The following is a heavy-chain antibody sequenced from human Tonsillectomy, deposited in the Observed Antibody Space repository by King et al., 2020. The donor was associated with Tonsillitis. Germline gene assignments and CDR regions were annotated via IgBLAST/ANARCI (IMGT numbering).Heavy chain of an antibody. CDR2: IKQDGREE. J-gene: IGHJ4*02. CDR3: VFLSVGF. D-gene: IGHD1-26*01. CDR1: GLTFSSHW. V-gene: IGHV3-7*01. Sequence: QLVQSGGGLVQPGGSLRLSCTASGLTFSSHWLTWVRQAPGRGREWVAHIKQDGREESYVDSVRGRFTISRDNAKKSLYLQMNSLRVEDTAVYYCVFLSVGFWGQGTLVTVSS.